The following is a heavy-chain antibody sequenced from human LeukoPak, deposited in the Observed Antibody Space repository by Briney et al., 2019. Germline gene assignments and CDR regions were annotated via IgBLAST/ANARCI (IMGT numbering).Heavy chain of an antibody. Sequence: PGRTLRLSCAASGVTFSSYAMHWVRQAPGKGLEWVAVISYDGSNKYYADSVKGRFTISRDNSKNTLYLQMNSLRAEDTAVYYCARDRRGAGLDYWGQGTLVTVSS. V-gene: IGHV3-30-3*01. CDR3: ARDRRGAGLDY. CDR1: GVTFSSYA. D-gene: IGHD3-16*01. CDR2: ISYDGSNK. J-gene: IGHJ4*02.